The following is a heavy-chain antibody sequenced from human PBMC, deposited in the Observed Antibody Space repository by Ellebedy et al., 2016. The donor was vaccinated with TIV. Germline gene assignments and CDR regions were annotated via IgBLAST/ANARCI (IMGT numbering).Heavy chain of an antibody. V-gene: IGHV3-7*03. D-gene: IGHD6-19*01. Sequence: GGSLRLSCAASGFTFRNYWMNWVRQVPGKGLEWVANINQDGSAKYYVDSVKGRFTISRDNAKNSLYLQMNSLRGEDTAVYYCARGGVAAGADYWGQGTLVTVSS. J-gene: IGHJ4*02. CDR2: INQDGSAK. CDR3: ARGGVAAGADY. CDR1: GFTFRNYW.